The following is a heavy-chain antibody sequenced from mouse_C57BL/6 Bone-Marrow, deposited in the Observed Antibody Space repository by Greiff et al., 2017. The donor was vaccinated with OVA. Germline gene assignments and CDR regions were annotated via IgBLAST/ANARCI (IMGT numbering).Heavy chain of an antibody. CDR2: IHPNSGST. Sequence: QVQLQQPGAELVKPGASVKLSCKASGYTFTSYWMHWVKQRPGQGLEWIGMIHPNSGSTNYNEKFKSTATLTVDKSSSTAYMQLSSLTSEDSAVYYCARSLRRRKFFAYWGQGTLVTVSA. CDR1: GYTFTSYW. CDR3: ARSLRRRKFFAY. J-gene: IGHJ3*01. D-gene: IGHD1-2*01. V-gene: IGHV1-64*01.